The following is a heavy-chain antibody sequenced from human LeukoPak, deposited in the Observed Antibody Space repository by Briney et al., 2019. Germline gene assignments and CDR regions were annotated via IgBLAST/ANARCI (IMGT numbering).Heavy chain of an antibody. V-gene: IGHV1-69*04. CDR2: IIPILGIA. CDR1: GGTFSSYA. CDR3: ARDRGYDEDFDY. D-gene: IGHD5-12*01. J-gene: IGHJ4*02. Sequence: SVKVSCKASGGTFSSYAISWVRQAPGQGLEWMGRIIPILGIANYAQKFQGRVTITADKSTSTAYMELISLRSEDTAVYYCARDRGYDEDFDYWGQGTLVTVSS.